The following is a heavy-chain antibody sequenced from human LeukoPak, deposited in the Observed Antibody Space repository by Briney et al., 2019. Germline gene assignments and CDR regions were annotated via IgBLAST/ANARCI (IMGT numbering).Heavy chain of an antibody. D-gene: IGHD4-17*01. CDR2: IYYSGST. V-gene: IGHV4-59*01. Sequence: PSETLSLTCTVPGGSICGYYSCSIRQPLRKGLEWIGSIYYSGSTNYNPSLKSLVTISVDTSKNQFSLKLSSVTAADTAVNYLGRDWDYASGVGAFDIWGQGTMVTVSS. CDR3: GRDWDYASGVGAFDI. J-gene: IGHJ3*02. CDR1: GGSICGYY.